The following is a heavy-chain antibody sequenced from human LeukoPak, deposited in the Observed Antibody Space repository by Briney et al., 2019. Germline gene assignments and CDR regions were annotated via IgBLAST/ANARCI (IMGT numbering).Heavy chain of an antibody. D-gene: IGHD7-27*01. CDR1: GFTFNTYG. V-gene: IGHV3-33*01. Sequence: GGSLRLSCAASGFTFNTYGMHWVRQAPGKGLEWVAVIWYDGSNKYYADSVKGRFTISRDNSENTLYLQMNSLRAEDTAVYYCATSSGVARHFYYYGMDVWGQGTTVTVSS. J-gene: IGHJ6*02. CDR2: IWYDGSNK. CDR3: ATSSGVARHFYYYGMDV.